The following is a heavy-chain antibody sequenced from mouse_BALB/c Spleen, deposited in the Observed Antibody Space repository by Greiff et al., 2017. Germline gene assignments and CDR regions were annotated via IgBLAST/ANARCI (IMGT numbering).Heavy chain of an antibody. D-gene: IGHD2-4*01. CDR2: ISYSGST. CDR3: ARMGHDYDGAGFAY. J-gene: IGHJ3*01. CDR1: GDSITSGY. V-gene: IGHV3-8*02. Sequence: DVKLQESGPSLVKPSQTLSLTCSVTGDSITSGYWNWIRKFPGNKLEYMGYISYSGSTYYNPSLKSRISITRDTSKNQYYLQLNSVTTEDTATYYCARMGHDYDGAGFAYWGQGTLVTVSA.